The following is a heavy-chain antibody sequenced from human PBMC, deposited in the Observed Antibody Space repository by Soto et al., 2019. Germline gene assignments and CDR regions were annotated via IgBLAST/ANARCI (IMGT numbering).Heavy chain of an antibody. J-gene: IGHJ3*02. CDR1: GGTFSSYA. CDR2: IIPIFGTA. V-gene: IGHV1-69*01. D-gene: IGHD3-16*02. Sequence: QVQLVQSGAEVKKPGSSVKVSCKASGGTFSSYAISWVRQAPGQGLEWMGGIIPIFGTANYAQKFQGRVTITADESTSTAYMELSSLRSEDTAVYYCARIRLRLGEFSFKSDAFDIWGQGTMVTVSS. CDR3: ARIRLRLGEFSFKSDAFDI.